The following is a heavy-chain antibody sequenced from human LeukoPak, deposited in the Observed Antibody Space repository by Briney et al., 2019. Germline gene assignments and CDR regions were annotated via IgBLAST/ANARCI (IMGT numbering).Heavy chain of an antibody. D-gene: IGHD6-13*01. V-gene: IGHV3-30*02. CDR3: AKGTMAAGFLDI. Sequence: GGSLRLSCAASGLTFSSYGMHWVRQAPGKGLEGVAFIRNDGSSEYYADSVKGRFTNSRDNSKNTLYLQMNSLRAEDTSVYHCAKGTMAAGFLDIWGQGTMVTVS. J-gene: IGHJ3*02. CDR2: IRNDGSSE. CDR1: GLTFSSYG.